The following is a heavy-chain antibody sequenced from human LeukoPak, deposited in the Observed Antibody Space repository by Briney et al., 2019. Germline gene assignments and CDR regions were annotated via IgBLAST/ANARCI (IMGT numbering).Heavy chain of an antibody. CDR1: GFTFSSYA. Sequence: GGSLRLSCAASGFTFSSYAMHWVRQAPGKGLEWVAVISYDGSNKYYADSVKGRFTISRDDSKNTLYLQMNSLRAEDTAVYYCAKSGLNRFDYWGQGTLVTVSS. V-gene: IGHV3-30*04. J-gene: IGHJ4*02. D-gene: IGHD2-15*01. CDR3: AKSGLNRFDY. CDR2: ISYDGSNK.